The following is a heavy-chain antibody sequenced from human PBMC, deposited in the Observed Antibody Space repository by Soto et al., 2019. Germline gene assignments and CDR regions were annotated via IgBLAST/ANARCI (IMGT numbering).Heavy chain of an antibody. CDR1: GFTLTSSA. Sequence: SVRVSCKASGFTLTSSAVQWVRQARGQCLEWIGWIVVGRGNTNYAQKFQERVTITRDMSTSTAYMELSSLRSEDTAVYYCAADIRKGSSSWYPASVSDAWGKETLVTVSA. CDR3: AADIRKGSSSWYPASVSDA. D-gene: IGHD6-13*01. CDR2: IVVGRGNT. J-gene: IGHJ4*03. V-gene: IGHV1-58*01.